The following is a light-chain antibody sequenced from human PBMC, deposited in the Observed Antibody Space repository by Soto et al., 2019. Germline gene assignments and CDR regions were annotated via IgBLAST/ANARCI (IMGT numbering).Light chain of an antibody. J-gene: IGLJ1*01. Sequence: QSVLTQPASVSGSPGQSITISCTGTSSDIGAYDYVSWYQQHPGGVPKLLIYDVSSRPSGVSSRFSGSKPGNTASLTISGLQADDESDYYCSSFADSSARDYVFGGGTKVTVL. V-gene: IGLV2-14*03. CDR3: SSFADSSARDYV. CDR1: SSDIGAYDY. CDR2: DVS.